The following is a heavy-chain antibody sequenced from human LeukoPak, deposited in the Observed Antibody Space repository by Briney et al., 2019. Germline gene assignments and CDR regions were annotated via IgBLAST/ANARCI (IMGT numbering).Heavy chain of an antibody. J-gene: IGHJ4*02. V-gene: IGHV4-59*08. CDR3: ARLGGATSPFGY. Sequence: SETLSLTCTVSGGSISSYYWSWIRQPPGKGLEWIGYIYYTGNTNYNPSLKSRVTISVDTSKNQFSLNLSSVTAADTAVYYCARLGGATSPFGYWGQGTLVTVSS. D-gene: IGHD1-26*01. CDR2: IYYTGNT. CDR1: GGSISSYY.